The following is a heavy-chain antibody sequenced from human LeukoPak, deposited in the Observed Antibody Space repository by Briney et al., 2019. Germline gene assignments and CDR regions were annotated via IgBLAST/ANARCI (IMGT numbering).Heavy chain of an antibody. Sequence: SETLSLTCTVSGASVGSAGYYWSWIRQPPGGGLEWIGYIYYIRNTNYNPSLKSRVTMSLDPSKNQFSLKLNSVTAADTAVYYCASGGGDLIDYWGQGTLVTVSS. D-gene: IGHD4-17*01. CDR2: IYYIRNT. V-gene: IGHV4-61*08. J-gene: IGHJ4*02. CDR3: ASGGGDLIDY. CDR1: GASVGSAGYY.